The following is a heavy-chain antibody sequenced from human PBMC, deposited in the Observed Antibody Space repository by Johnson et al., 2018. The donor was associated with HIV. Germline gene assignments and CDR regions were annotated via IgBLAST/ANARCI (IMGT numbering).Heavy chain of an antibody. D-gene: IGHD6-19*01. CDR2: IYSGGST. CDR3: ARGVGSGWYFEIGDDAFDI. CDR1: GFTVSSNY. J-gene: IGHJ3*02. V-gene: IGHV3-66*01. Sequence: ELLVESGGGLVQPGGSLRLSCAASGFTVSSNYMSWVRQAPGKGLEWVSVIYSGGSTYYADSVKGRFTISRDNSKNTLYLQMNSLRAEDTAVYYCARGVGSGWYFEIGDDAFDIWGQGTMVTVSS.